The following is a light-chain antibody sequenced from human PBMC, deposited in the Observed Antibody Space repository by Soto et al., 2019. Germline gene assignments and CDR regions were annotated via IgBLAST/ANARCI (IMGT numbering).Light chain of an antibody. V-gene: IGKV3-15*01. CDR2: GAF. Sequence: EIVMTQSPATLSVSPGEGATLSCWASQSVAGNLAWYQQKPGQAPRLLIYGAFTGATGIPATFSGSGSGTEFTLTISSLQSEDFAVYYCQQYNKWPLTFGGGTKVEIK. CDR3: QQYNKWPLT. CDR1: QSVAGN. J-gene: IGKJ4*01.